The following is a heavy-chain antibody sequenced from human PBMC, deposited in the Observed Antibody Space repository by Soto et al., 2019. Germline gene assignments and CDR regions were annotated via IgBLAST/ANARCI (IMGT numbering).Heavy chain of an antibody. D-gene: IGHD4-17*01. CDR3: ATSYGDYDFDY. V-gene: IGHV1-69*13. CDR2: IIPIFGTA. J-gene: IGHJ4*02. CDR1: GGTFSSYA. Sequence: SVKVSCKASGGTFSSYAISWVRQAPGQGLEWMGGIIPIFGTANYAQKFQGRVAITADESTSTAYMELSSLRSEDTAVYYCATSYGDYDFDYWGQGTLVTVSS.